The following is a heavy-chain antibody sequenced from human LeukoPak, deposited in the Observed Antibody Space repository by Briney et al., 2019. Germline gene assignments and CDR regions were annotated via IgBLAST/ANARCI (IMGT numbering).Heavy chain of an antibody. Sequence: GEFLKISCKGSGYSFTSYWIGWVRQMPGKGLEWMGIIYPGDSDTRYSPSFQGQVTISADKSISTAYLQWSSLKASDTAMYYCARPSTDYGDILDYWGQGTLVTVSS. CDR3: ARPSTDYGDILDY. D-gene: IGHD4-17*01. CDR2: IYPGDSDT. CDR1: GYSFTSYW. J-gene: IGHJ4*02. V-gene: IGHV5-51*01.